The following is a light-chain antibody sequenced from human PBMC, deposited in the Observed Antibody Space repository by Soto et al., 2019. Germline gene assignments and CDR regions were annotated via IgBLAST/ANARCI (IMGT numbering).Light chain of an antibody. J-gene: IGKJ1*01. CDR1: QAIRTD. CDR2: GTS. CDR3: LKDYSYPRT. Sequence: AIQMTQSPSSLSASVGDRVTITCRASQAIRTDLGWYQQRPGKAPKLLIYGTSNLQSGVPSRFSGSGSGTDFTLTINSLQPEDFAIYYCLKDYSYPRTFGQGTRGDIK. V-gene: IGKV1-6*01.